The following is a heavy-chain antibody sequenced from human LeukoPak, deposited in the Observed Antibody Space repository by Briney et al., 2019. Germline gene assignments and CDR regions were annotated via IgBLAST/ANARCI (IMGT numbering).Heavy chain of an antibody. CDR2: IIPIFGTA. CDR3: ARGIANDVWAFDI. D-gene: IGHD1-1*01. V-gene: IGHV1-69*05. Sequence: ASVKVSCKASGGTFSSYAISWVRQAPGQGLEWMGGIIPIFGTANYAQKFQGRVTMTRDTSISTAYMELSRLRSDDTAVYYCARGIANDVWAFDIWGQGTMVTVSS. J-gene: IGHJ3*02. CDR1: GGTFSSYA.